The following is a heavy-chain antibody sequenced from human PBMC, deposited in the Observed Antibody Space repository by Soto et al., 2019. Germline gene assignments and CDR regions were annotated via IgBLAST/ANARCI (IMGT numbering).Heavy chain of an antibody. D-gene: IGHD3-16*01. V-gene: IGHV3-23*01. J-gene: IGHJ6*03. CDR3: AKALRFTFTTGYYMDV. Sequence: EVQLLESGGGLVQPGGSLRLSCAAPGFTVSSYAMSWVRQAPGKGLEWVSVISGSGSTYSADSVKGRFTISRDSSKNTVYLQMNSLRAEDTAVYYCAKALRFTFTTGYYMDVWGRGTTVTVSS. CDR2: ISGSGST. CDR1: GFTVSSYA.